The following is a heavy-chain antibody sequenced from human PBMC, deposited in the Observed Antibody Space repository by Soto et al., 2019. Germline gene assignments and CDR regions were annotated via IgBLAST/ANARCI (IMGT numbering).Heavy chain of an antibody. J-gene: IGHJ3*02. Sequence: GGSLRLSCAVSGFTFSDYYMSWIRQAPGKGLEWVSYISSSSSYTNYADSVKGRFTISRDNAKNSLYLQMNSLRAEDTAVYYCARGVYDAFDISGQGTMVTVSS. CDR1: GFTFSDYY. CDR2: ISSSSSYT. V-gene: IGHV3-11*06. CDR3: ARGVYDAFDI.